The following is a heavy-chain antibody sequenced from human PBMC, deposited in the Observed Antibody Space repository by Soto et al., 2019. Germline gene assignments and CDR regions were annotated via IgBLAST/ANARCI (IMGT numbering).Heavy chain of an antibody. CDR3: ATGSGWYRPDY. CDR2: IDNDGSSR. D-gene: IGHD6-19*01. CDR1: GFTFSSNW. J-gene: IGHJ4*02. V-gene: IGHV3-74*01. Sequence: EVQLVESGGGLVQPGGSLRLSCAASGFTFSSNWMHWVRQGPGKGLVWVSRIDNDGSSRDYADSVKGRFTISRDNAKNTLYVEMSSLRAEDTAVYYCATGSGWYRPDYWGQGTLVTGSS.